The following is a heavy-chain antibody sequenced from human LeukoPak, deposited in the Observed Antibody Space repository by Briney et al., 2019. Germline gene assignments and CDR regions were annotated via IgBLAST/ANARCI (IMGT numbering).Heavy chain of an antibody. J-gene: IGHJ4*02. CDR3: AREGVYYYDSSGYYYYFDY. V-gene: IGHV4-61*02. CDR1: GGSISSGSYY. D-gene: IGHD3-22*01. CDR2: IYTSGST. Sequence: PSQTLSLTCTVSGGSISSGSYYWSWIRQPAGKGLEWIGRIYTSGSTNYNPSLKSRVTISVDTSKNQFSLKLRSVAAGDTAVYYCAREGVYYYDSSGYYYYFDYWGQGTLVTVSS.